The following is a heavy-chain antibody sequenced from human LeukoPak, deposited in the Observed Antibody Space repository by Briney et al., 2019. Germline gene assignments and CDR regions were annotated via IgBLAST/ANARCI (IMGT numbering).Heavy chain of an antibody. CDR3: VRGCGRASCPYYFDF. CDR2: IRQDGSEK. Sequence: GGSLRLSCAASGFTFSSYWMSWVRQAPGKGLEWVATIRQDGSEKHYVDSVEGRFTVSRDNAENSLHLQMSNLRAEDTAIYYCVRGCGRASCPYYFDFWGQGALVTVFS. CDR1: GFTFSSYW. D-gene: IGHD2-21*01. J-gene: IGHJ4*02. V-gene: IGHV3-7*03.